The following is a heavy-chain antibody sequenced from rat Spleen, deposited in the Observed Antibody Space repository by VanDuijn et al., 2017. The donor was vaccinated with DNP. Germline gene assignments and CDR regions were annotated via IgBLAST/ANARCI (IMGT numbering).Heavy chain of an antibody. V-gene: IGHV5-7*01. CDR2: ISTSGSRT. D-gene: IGHD4-1*01. CDR1: GFTFSDYN. J-gene: IGHJ2*01. CDR3: AKNTGYYFDS. Sequence: EVRLVESGGGLVQPGRSLKLSCAASGFTFSDYNMAWVRQAPKKGLEWVATISTSGSRTYYSDSVKGRFIISRDNGKSSLYLQLSSLKSEDTATYYCAKNTGYYFDSWGQGVMVTVSS.